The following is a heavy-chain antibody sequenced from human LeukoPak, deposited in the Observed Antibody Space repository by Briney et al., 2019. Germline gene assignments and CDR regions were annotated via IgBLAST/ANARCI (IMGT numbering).Heavy chain of an antibody. V-gene: IGHV3/OR16-10*01. Sequence: AANDNGDGTYYADSVKGRFTISRDNAKNSLYLQMNSLRAEDTAVYYCARFFDSSGYYMEVHFDYWGQGTLVTVSS. D-gene: IGHD3-22*01. CDR3: ARFFDSSGYYMEVHFDY. CDR2: NDNGDGT. J-gene: IGHJ4*02.